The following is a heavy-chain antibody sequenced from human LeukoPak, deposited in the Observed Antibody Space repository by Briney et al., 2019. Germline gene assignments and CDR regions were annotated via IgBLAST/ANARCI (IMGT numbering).Heavy chain of an antibody. CDR3: AREGRVSGYDFDC. Sequence: GGSLRLSCEASGFTFSDHYMDWVRQAPGKGLEWVGRIRNKANSGTTEYAASVKGRFTISRDDSKNSLYLQLNSLRVEDTAVYYCAREGRVSGYDFDCWGQGTLVTVSS. CDR2: IRNKANSGTT. D-gene: IGHD5-12*01. V-gene: IGHV3-72*01. J-gene: IGHJ4*02. CDR1: GFTFSDHY.